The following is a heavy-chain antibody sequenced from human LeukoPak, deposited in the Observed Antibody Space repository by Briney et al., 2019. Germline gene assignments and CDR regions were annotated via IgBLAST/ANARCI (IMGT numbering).Heavy chain of an antibody. CDR1: GGSISSYY. V-gene: IGHV4-59*05. D-gene: IGHD3-3*01. Sequence: PSETLSLTCTVSGGSISSYYWSWIRQPPGKGLEWIGSIYYSGSAYYIPSLKSRVTISVDTSKNQFSLKLRSVTAADTAVYYCARHEGIFGVVIIDYWGQGTLVTVSS. CDR2: IYYSGSA. J-gene: IGHJ4*02. CDR3: ARHEGIFGVVIIDY.